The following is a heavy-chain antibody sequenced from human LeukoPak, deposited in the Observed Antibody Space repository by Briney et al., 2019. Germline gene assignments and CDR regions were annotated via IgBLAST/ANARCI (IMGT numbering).Heavy chain of an antibody. D-gene: IGHD6-13*01. Sequence: GGSLRLSCAASGFTFSTYSMNWVRQAPGKGLEWVSSISSSSTYIYYADSLKGRFTISRDNSKNTLYLQMNSLRAEDTAVYYCAKDSYSSSWYVASWFDPWGQGTLVTVSS. CDR2: ISSSSTYI. V-gene: IGHV3-21*01. CDR1: GFTFSTYS. CDR3: AKDSYSSSWYVASWFDP. J-gene: IGHJ5*02.